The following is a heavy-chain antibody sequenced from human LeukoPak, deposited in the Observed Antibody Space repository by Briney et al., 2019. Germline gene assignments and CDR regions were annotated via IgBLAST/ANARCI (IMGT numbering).Heavy chain of an antibody. CDR1: GGSISSYY. Sequence: SETLSPTRTVSGGSISSYYWSWIRQPPGKGLAWMGYIYYSGSTHHHPPLKRRVTIPVDTSKNQFSLTLTSLTAPDTPVHYFASGVGAGEYFDYWGQGTLVTVSS. CDR3: ASGVGAGEYFDY. D-gene: IGHD1-26*01. V-gene: IGHV4-59*12. J-gene: IGHJ4*02. CDR2: IYYSGST.